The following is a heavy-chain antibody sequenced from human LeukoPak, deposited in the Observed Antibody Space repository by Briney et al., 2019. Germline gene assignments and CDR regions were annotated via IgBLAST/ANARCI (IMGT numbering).Heavy chain of an antibody. CDR1: GGSISSGGYS. D-gene: IGHD3-16*01. V-gene: IGHV4-61*08. J-gene: IGHJ6*03. Sequence: SETLSLTCAGSGGSISSGGYSWSWIRQPPGKGLECIGEIHHSGSTNYNPSLKSRVTLSVDTSKNQFSLKLSSVTAADTAVYYCARETSQKGAHYMDVWGKGTTVTISS. CDR3: ARETSQKGAHYMDV. CDR2: IHHSGST.